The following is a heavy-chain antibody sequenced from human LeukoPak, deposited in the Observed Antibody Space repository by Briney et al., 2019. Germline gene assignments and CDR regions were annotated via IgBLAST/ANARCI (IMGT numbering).Heavy chain of an antibody. CDR2: INHSGST. CDR1: GGSFSGYY. D-gene: IGHD3-10*01. J-gene: IGHJ4*02. V-gene: IGHV4-34*01. Sequence: SETLSLTCAVYGGSFSGYYWSWIRQPPGKGLEWIGEINHSGSTNYNPSLKSRVTISVDTSKNQFSLKLSSVTAADTAVDYCARDRRITMFREVSGARRNYYWGQGTLVTVSS. CDR3: ARDRRITMFREVSGARRNYY.